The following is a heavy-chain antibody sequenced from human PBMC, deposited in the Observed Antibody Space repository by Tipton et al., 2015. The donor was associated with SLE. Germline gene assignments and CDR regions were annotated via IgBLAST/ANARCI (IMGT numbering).Heavy chain of an antibody. J-gene: IGHJ4*02. D-gene: IGHD3-3*01. V-gene: IGHV3-23*01. Sequence: SLRLSCAASGFTFSNYAMSWVRQAPGKGLEWVSAITGSGDRTYYIDSVKGRFTISRDNSKNSLYLQMNGLRAEDTAVYYYARSPVDYWNGYSAWGQGTLVTTSS. CDR3: ARSPVDYWNGYSA. CDR1: GFTFSNYA. CDR2: ITGSGDRT.